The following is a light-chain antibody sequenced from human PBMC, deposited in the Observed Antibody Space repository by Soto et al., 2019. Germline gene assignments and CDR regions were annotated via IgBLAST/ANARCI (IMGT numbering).Light chain of an antibody. V-gene: IGKV3D-20*02. Sequence: EIVLTQSPGTLSLSPGERATLSCRASQSVSSNYLAWYQQKPGQAPRLLIYVASSRATGIPDRFSGSGSGTDFTLTISRLEPEDFAVYYCQQRSNWPPWTFGQGTKVEIK. CDR1: QSVSSNY. CDR2: VAS. J-gene: IGKJ1*01. CDR3: QQRSNWPPWT.